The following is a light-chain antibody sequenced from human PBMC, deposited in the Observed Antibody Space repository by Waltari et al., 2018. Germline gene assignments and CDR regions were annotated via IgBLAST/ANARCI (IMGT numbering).Light chain of an antibody. Sequence: SYELTQPPSVSVSPGQTATISLSEDQSGYGFASWYPQKPGQSPALLIYQNRRRPLVVPERFSGSKSGNTATLTISGTQAMDEADYYCQTWDRGTPIFGGGTKLTVL. CDR1: QSGYGF. J-gene: IGLJ2*01. CDR3: QTWDRGTPI. CDR2: QNR. V-gene: IGLV3-1*01.